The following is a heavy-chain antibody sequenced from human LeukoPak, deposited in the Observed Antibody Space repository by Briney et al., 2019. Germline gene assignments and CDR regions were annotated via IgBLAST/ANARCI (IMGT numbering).Heavy chain of an antibody. CDR1: GFTFSDYY. D-gene: IGHD5-24*01. CDR3: ARDGRDGYIDY. J-gene: IGHJ4*02. Sequence: PGGSLRLSCAASGFTFSDYYMSWIRQAPGKGLEWVSYISRIGVIWYADSVKGRFTISRDNAKNSLYLQMNSLRGEDTAVYYCARDGRDGYIDYWGQGTLVTVSS. CDR2: ISRIGVI. V-gene: IGHV3-11*01.